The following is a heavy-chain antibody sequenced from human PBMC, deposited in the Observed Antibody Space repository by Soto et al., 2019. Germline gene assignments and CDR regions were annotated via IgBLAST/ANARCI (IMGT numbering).Heavy chain of an antibody. J-gene: IGHJ4*02. V-gene: IGHV1-46*03. CDR1: GYTFTGYY. CDR3: TRALRNLPNFDY. Sequence: ASVKVSCKASGYTFTGYYMHWVRQAPGQGLEWMGIINPSGGSTSYAQKFQGRVTMTRDTSTSTVYMELSSLRSEDTAVYYCTRALRNLPNFDYWGQGTLVTVSS. CDR2: INPSGGST. D-gene: IGHD4-17*01.